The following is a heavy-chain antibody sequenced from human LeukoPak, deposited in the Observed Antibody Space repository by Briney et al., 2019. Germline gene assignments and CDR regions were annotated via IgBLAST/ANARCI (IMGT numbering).Heavy chain of an antibody. CDR3: VRGRYSSGWYKEKTWFDP. CDR2: IYHSGST. Sequence: SQTLSLTCAVSGVSISRGGYYWSWIRQPPGKGLEWIGYIYHSGSTSYTPSLQSRVSMSVDTSKNQVSLRLRSVSVADTAVYYCVRGRYSSGWYKEKTWFDPWGQGMLVTVSS. J-gene: IGHJ5*02. CDR1: GVSISRGGYY. D-gene: IGHD6-19*01. V-gene: IGHV4-30-4*07.